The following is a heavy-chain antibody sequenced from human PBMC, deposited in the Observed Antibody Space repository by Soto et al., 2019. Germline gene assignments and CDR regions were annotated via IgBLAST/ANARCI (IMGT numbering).Heavy chain of an antibody. V-gene: IGHV4-59*01. Sequence: PSETLSLTCSVSGGSIIGSYCILIRHSPGKGLEWLGYVYYTGSTNYSPSLRSRVSISVDTSKNEFSLRLSSVTAADTAVYFCARSVAVPGAHIDYWGQGTQVTVSS. D-gene: IGHD6-19*01. CDR2: VYYTGST. J-gene: IGHJ4*02. CDR3: ARSVAVPGAHIDY. CDR1: GGSIIGSY.